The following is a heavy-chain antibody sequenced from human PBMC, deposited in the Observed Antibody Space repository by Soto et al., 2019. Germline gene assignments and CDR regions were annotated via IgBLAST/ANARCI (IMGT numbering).Heavy chain of an antibody. J-gene: IGHJ4*02. CDR2: ISGSGGST. CDR3: AKDKYSSSSLWLYFDY. V-gene: IGHV3-23*01. CDR1: GFTFSSYA. D-gene: IGHD6-6*01. Sequence: GGSLRLSCAASGFTFSSYAMSWVRQAPGKGLEWVSAISGSGGSTYYADSVKGRFTISRDNSKNTLYLQMNSLRAEDTAVYYCAKDKYSSSSLWLYFDYWGQGTLVTVSS.